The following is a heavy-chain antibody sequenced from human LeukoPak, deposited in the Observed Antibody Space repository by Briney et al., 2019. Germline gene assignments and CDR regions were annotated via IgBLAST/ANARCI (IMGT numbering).Heavy chain of an antibody. CDR1: GGSISSSSYY. Sequence: PSETLSLTCTVSGGSISSSSYYWGWIRQPPGKGLEWIGSIYYSGSTNYNPSLKSRATISVDTSKNQFSLKLSSVTAADTAVYYCASRRGGSGSYSARYFQHWGQGTLVTVSS. D-gene: IGHD3-10*01. J-gene: IGHJ1*01. CDR2: IYYSGST. CDR3: ASRRGGSGSYSARYFQH. V-gene: IGHV4-39*07.